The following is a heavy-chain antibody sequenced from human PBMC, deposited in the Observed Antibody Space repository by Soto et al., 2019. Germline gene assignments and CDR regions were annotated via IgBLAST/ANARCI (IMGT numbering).Heavy chain of an antibody. V-gene: IGHV4-59*08. CDR1: GGSISSYY. Sequence: PSETLSLTCTVSGGSISSYYWSWIRQPPGKGLEWIGYIYYSGSTNYNPSLKSRVTISVDTSKNQFSPKLSSVTAADTAVYYCARGRGSSLFQHWGQGTLVTVSS. CDR2: IYYSGST. J-gene: IGHJ1*01. D-gene: IGHD6-6*01. CDR3: ARGRGSSLFQH.